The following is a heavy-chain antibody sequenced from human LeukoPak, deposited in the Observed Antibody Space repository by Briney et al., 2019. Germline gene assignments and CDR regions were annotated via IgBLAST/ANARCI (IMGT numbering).Heavy chain of an antibody. CDR1: GYTFSSYS. J-gene: IGHJ4*02. D-gene: IGHD2-15*01. CDR2: ISAYNGNT. Sequence: ASVKVSCKASGYTFSSYSISCVPQAPGQGHECMVWISAYNGNTIYAQKVKGRVTMTTDTSTSTAYMELRSLKSDDTAVYYCARASYCSDGSCYSDYWGQGTLVTVSS. V-gene: IGHV1-18*01. CDR3: ARASYCSDGSCYSDY.